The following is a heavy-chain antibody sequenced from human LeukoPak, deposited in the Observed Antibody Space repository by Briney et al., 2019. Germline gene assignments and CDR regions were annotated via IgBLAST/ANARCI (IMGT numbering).Heavy chain of an antibody. J-gene: IGHJ4*02. CDR3: ARGAPRYCSSTSCYESHFDD. D-gene: IGHD2-2*01. V-gene: IGHV1-18*01. CDR1: GYTFTSYG. Sequence: ASVKVSCKASGYTFTSYGISWVRQAPGQGLEWMGWISAYNGNTNYAQKLQGRVTMTTDTSTSTDYMELRSLRSDDTAVYYCARGAPRYCSSTSCYESHFDDWGQGTLVTVSS. CDR2: ISAYNGNT.